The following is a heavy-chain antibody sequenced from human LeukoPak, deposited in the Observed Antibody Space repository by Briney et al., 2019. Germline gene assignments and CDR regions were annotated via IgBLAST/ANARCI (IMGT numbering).Heavy chain of an antibody. CDR2: IPYDGSNK. J-gene: IGHJ4*02. V-gene: IGHV3-30*04. CDR1: GFTFSSYA. CDR3: VTNFDPDVD. D-gene: IGHD3-9*01. Sequence: GGSLRLSCAASGFTFSSYAMHWVRQAPGKGLEWVAVIPYDGSNKYYADSVKGRFTISRDNAKNSLYLQMNSLRAEDTAVYFCVTNFDPDVDWGQGTLVTVSS.